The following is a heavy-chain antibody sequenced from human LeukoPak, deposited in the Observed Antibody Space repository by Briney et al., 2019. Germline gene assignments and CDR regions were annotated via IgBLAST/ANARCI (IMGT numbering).Heavy chain of an antibody. CDR2: IYYSGTT. CDR1: GGSITGGGYY. D-gene: IGHD6-19*01. Sequence: SETLSLTCTVSGGSITGGGYYWGWIRQPPGKGLEWIGSIYYSGTTYFNPSLKSRVNISVDTSKDQFSLNLSSVTAADTAVYYCARVRRSGWYSFDYWGQGTLVTISS. CDR3: ARVRRSGWYSFDY. V-gene: IGHV4-39*07. J-gene: IGHJ4*02.